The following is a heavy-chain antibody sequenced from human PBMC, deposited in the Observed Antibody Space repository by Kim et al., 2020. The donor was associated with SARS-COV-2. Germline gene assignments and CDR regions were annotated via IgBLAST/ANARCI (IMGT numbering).Heavy chain of an antibody. D-gene: IGHD3-22*01. J-gene: IGHJ4*02. V-gene: IGHV3-30*01. Sequence: FTISRDNSKNTLYLQMNSLRAEDTAVYYCARDPPAYYYDSSGYYGGGFDYWGQGTLVTVSS. CDR3: ARDPPAYYYDSSGYYGGGFDY.